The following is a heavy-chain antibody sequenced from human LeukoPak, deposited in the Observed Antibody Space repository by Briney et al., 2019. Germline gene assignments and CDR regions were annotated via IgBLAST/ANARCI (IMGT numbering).Heavy chain of an antibody. D-gene: IGHD6-19*01. CDR1: GFTFSNSA. CDR3: AKGIYSSGWSYFDY. J-gene: IGHJ4*01. Sequence: GGSLRLSCAASGFTFSNSAMSWGRQAPGKGLELFSTLSGSGITTYYADSVKGRFTISRDNSKNTLYLQMNSLRAEDTAVYYCAKGIYSSGWSYFDYWGHGTLVTVSS. V-gene: IGHV3-23*01. CDR2: LSGSGITT.